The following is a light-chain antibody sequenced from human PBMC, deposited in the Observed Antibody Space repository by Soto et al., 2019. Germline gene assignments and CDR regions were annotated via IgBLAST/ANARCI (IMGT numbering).Light chain of an antibody. CDR2: DVN. CDR1: SSDIGAYAY. J-gene: IGLJ2*01. Sequence: QSALTQPASVSGSPGQSIAISCTGTSSDIGAYAYVSWYQQHPGKVPKLIVFDVNYRPSGVSSRFSGSKSGNTASLTISGLQAEDEADYSCSSYTRTSSVIFGGGTKLTVL. CDR3: SSYTRTSSVI. V-gene: IGLV2-14*03.